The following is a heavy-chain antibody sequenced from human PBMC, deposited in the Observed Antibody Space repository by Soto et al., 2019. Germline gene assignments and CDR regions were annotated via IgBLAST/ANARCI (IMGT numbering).Heavy chain of an antibody. J-gene: IGHJ5*02. CDR3: AGDMSTT. Sequence: GASVKVSCKASGYTFTSHDINWMRQATGQGLEWMGWMNPNTGHTNYAQKFQGRVTMTRDTSISTAYMELTNLRSEDTAIYYCAGDMSTTWGQGTLVTVSS. V-gene: IGHV1-8*01. CDR2: MNPNTGHT. CDR1: GYTFTSHD. D-gene: IGHD2-2*01.